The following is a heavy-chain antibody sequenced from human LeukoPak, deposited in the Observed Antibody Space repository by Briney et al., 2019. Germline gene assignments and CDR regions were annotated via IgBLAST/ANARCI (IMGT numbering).Heavy chain of an antibody. J-gene: IGHJ4*02. V-gene: IGHV3-15*01. Sequence: PGGSLRLSCAASGFTFRNVWMSWVRQAPGRGLGWVGRIKRISDGETEDYAAPVRGRLTISRDDSKNTLYLQMNSLKTEDTAIYYCTTSSDYEGLFDYWGQGILVTVSS. D-gene: IGHD5-12*01. CDR1: GFTFRNVW. CDR2: IKRISDGETE. CDR3: TTSSDYEGLFDY.